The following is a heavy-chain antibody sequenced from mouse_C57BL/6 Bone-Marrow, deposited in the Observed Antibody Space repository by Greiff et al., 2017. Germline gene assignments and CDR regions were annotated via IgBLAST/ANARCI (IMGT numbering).Heavy chain of an antibody. CDR2: IDPSDSYT. Sequence: VQLQQPGAELVMPGASVKLSCKASGYTFTSYWMHWVKQRPGQGLEWIGEIDPSDSYTNYNQKFKGKSTLTVDKSSSTAYMQLSSLTSEDSAVYYGARESLYYYGPFDYWGQGTTLTVSS. D-gene: IGHD1-1*01. V-gene: IGHV1-69*01. CDR3: ARESLYYYGPFDY. J-gene: IGHJ2*01. CDR1: GYTFTSYW.